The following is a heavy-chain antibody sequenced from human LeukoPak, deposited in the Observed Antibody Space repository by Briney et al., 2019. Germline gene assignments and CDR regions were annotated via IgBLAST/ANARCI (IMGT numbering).Heavy chain of an antibody. CDR3: ARERKYDSNFDY. J-gene: IGHJ4*02. V-gene: IGHV3-30*02. D-gene: IGHD1-1*01. CDR2: IRYDGSNK. CDR1: GFTFNSFG. Sequence: PGGSLRLSCAASGFTFNSFGIHWVRQAPGKGLEWVAFIRYDGSNKYYADSVKGRFTISRDNSQNTLYLQMNSLRPEDTAVYYCARERKYDSNFDYWGQGTLVTVSS.